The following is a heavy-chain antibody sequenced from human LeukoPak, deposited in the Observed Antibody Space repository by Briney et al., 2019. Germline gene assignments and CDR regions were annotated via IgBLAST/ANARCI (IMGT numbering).Heavy chain of an antibody. CDR2: LSHSGST. V-gene: IGHV4-59*01. D-gene: IGHD2-8*01. J-gene: IGHJ4*02. CDR3: VSVSSLTDNDY. Sequence: SETLSLTCTVSGGSIRSDYWRWIRQSPGKGLEWIGYLSHSGSTGYNPSLQSRASISGDTSGNQFSLRLSSVTAADTAVYYCVSVSSLTDNDYWGQGTLV. CDR1: GGSIRSDY.